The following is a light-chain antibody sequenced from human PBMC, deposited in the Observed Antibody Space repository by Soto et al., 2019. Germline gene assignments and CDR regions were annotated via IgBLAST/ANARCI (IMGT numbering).Light chain of an antibody. J-gene: IGKJ1*01. V-gene: IGKV3-20*01. CDR2: GAS. Sequence: EIVLTQSPGTLSLSPGERATLSCRASQSVASAYLAWYQHKPDQAPRLLIYGASSRATGIPDRISGSGSGTDFTLTISRLEPEDFAVYYCQQYGSSRWTFGQGTKVEAK. CDR3: QQYGSSRWT. CDR1: QSVASAY.